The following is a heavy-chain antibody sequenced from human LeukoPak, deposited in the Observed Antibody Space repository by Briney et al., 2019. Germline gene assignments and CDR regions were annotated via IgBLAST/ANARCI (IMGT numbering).Heavy chain of an antibody. Sequence: GGSLRLSCAASGFTLSSYWMHWVRQAPGKGLVWVSRIKTDGSSTNYADFVKGRFTISRDNAKNTVYLQMNSLRAEDTAVYYCVRGWSGYYAVDYWGQGTLVTVSS. D-gene: IGHD3-3*01. CDR2: IKTDGSST. CDR3: VRGWSGYYAVDY. J-gene: IGHJ4*02. V-gene: IGHV3-74*01. CDR1: GFTLSSYW.